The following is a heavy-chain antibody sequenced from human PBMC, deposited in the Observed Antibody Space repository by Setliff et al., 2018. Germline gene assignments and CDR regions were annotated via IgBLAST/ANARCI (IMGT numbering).Heavy chain of an antibody. CDR2: IRYDGSYE. Sequence: GESLTLSCTASESTFSSFGMHWVRQAPGKGLEWVGFIRYDGSYEYYADSVQGRFTISRDNSKNTLFLHMNNLRPEDTALYYCAKASLAYSFGYYFDSWGQGALVTVSS. D-gene: IGHD5-18*01. J-gene: IGHJ4*01. CDR3: AKASLAYSFGYYFDS. V-gene: IGHV3-30*02. CDR1: ESTFSSFG.